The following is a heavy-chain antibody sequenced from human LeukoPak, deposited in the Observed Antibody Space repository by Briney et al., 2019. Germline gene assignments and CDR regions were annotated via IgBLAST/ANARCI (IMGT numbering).Heavy chain of an antibody. CDR2: INHSGST. CDR3: ARDLVAHFDY. Sequence: SETLSLTCAVYGGSFSGYYWSWIRQPPGKGLEWIGEINHSGSTNYNPSLKSRVTISVDTSKNQFSLKLSSVTAADTAVYYCARDLVAHFDYWGQGTLVTVSS. CDR1: GGSFSGYY. V-gene: IGHV4-34*01. J-gene: IGHJ4*02. D-gene: IGHD5-12*01.